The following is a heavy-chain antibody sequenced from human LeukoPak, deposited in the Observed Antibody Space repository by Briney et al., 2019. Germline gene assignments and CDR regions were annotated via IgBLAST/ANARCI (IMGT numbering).Heavy chain of an antibody. CDR2: ISGGGGTT. CDR1: GFTFSSYA. Sequence: PGGSLRLSCAASGFTFSSYAMAWVRQAPRKGLEWVSTISGGGGTTYYADSVKGRFTISRDNSKNTLYLQMNSLRAEDTAVYYCVKAIFGVVPSVGMDVWGQGTTVTVSS. CDR3: VKAIFGVVPSVGMDV. J-gene: IGHJ6*02. V-gene: IGHV3-23*01. D-gene: IGHD3-3*01.